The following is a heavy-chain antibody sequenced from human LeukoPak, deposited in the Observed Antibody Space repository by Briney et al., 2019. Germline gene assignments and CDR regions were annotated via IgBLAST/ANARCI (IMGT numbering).Heavy chain of an antibody. CDR3: ARYGRGYYYYGMDV. V-gene: IGHV4-34*01. D-gene: IGHD3-10*01. J-gene: IGHJ6*02. CDR1: GGSFSGYH. CDR2: INHSGST. Sequence: PSETLSLTCAVYGGSFSGYHWSWIRQPPGKGLEWIGEINHSGSTNYNPSLKSRVTISVDTSKNQFSLKLSSVTAADTAVYYCARYGRGYYYYGMDVWGQGTTVTVSS.